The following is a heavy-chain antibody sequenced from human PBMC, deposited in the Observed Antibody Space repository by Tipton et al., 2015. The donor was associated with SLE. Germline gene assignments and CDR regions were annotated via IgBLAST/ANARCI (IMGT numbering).Heavy chain of an antibody. D-gene: IGHD2-8*01. J-gene: IGHJ5*02. V-gene: IGHV5-51*03. CDR3: VRRKYTYGVGNWFDP. CDR2: IYPGDSET. Sequence: QSGPEVKKPWESVKISCKGSGYSFISYWIGWVRQMPGKGLEWMGIIYPGDSETRYSPSFEGQVTISADKSITTAYLQWSSLKASDTAMYYCVRRKYTYGVGNWFDPWGQGTLVTVSS. CDR1: GYSFISYW.